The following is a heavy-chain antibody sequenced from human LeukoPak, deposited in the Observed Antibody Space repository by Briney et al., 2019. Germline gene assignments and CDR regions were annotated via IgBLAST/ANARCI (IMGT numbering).Heavy chain of an antibody. D-gene: IGHD6-13*01. V-gene: IGHV3-21*01. CDR2: ISSSSSYI. J-gene: IGHJ4*02. Sequence: PGGSLRLSCAASGFTFSSYSMSWVRQAPGKGLEWVSSISSSSSYIYYADSVKGRFTISRDHAKNSLYLQMNSLRAEDTAVYYCARVIAGKTPQDYWGQGTLVTVSS. CDR3: ARVIAGKTPQDY. CDR1: GFTFSSYS.